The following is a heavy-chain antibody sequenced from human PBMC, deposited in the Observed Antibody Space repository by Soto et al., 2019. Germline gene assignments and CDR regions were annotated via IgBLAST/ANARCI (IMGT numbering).Heavy chain of an antibody. CDR2: ISGSGVST. V-gene: IGHV3-23*01. CDR1: GFTFSSYA. J-gene: IGHJ4*02. Sequence: GGSLRLSFAASGFTFSSYAMSCVRQAPGKGLEWVSAISGSGVSTHYADSVKGRFTISRDNSKNTLYLQMNSPRADDTAVYYCAKDYSYDSPGYKRFDYWGQGTLVTVSS. CDR3: AKDYSYDSPGYKRFDY. D-gene: IGHD3-22*01.